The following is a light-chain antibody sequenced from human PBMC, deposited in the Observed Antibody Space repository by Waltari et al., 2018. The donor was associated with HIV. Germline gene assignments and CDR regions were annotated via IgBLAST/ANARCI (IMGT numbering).Light chain of an antibody. J-gene: IGKJ1*01. CDR2: GAS. V-gene: IGKV3-20*01. Sequence: EIVLTQSPGTLYLSPGERATLSCRASQSGSSSYLAWYQQKSGQAPRILIYGASSRATGIPDRFSGSGSGTEFTLTIARLEPEDFAVYYCQQSETFGQGTRVEIK. CDR3: QQSET. CDR1: QSGSSSY.